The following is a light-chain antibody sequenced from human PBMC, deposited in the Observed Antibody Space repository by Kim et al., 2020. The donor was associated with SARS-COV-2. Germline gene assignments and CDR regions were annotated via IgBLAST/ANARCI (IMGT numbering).Light chain of an antibody. J-gene: IGKJ4*01. CDR3: QQRSDWPLP. V-gene: IGKV3-11*01. CDR2: DAS. CDR1: QSVGSY. Sequence: EIVLTQSPATLSLSPWERATLSCRASQSVGSYLAWYQQKPGQAPRLLIYDASKRAIGIPARFSGSGSGTDFTLTISSLEPEDFAVYYCQQRSDWPLPFGGGTKVDIK.